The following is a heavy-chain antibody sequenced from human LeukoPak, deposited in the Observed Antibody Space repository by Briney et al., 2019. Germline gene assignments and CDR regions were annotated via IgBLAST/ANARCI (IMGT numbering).Heavy chain of an antibody. CDR1: GFTLSTFF. V-gene: IGHV3-30-3*01. D-gene: IGHD2-21*01. CDR3: ARERQDTILHSGAFDI. Sequence: GKSMRLACAAYGFTLSTFFMHWVRPAPGKGLEWVADIASDGSHTFYVESVKGRFTISRGNSKKTLYLQMNSLRAEDTAVYFCARERQDTILHSGAFDIWGQGTMVTVSS. CDR2: IASDGSHT. J-gene: IGHJ3*02.